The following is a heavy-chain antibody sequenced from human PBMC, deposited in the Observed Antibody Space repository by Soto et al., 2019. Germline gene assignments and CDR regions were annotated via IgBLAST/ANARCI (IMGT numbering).Heavy chain of an antibody. CDR1: GFTVSSNY. V-gene: IGHV3-53*01. J-gene: IGHJ4*02. D-gene: IGHD6-6*01. CDR3: ARGGTSSSRRGLFDY. CDR2: IYSGGST. Sequence: EVQLVESGGGLIQPGGSLRVSCAASGFTVSSNYMSWVRQAPGKGLEWVSLIYSGGSTYYADSVKGRFTISRDSSKNTLFLQMISLRAEDTAVYYCARGGTSSSRRGLFDYWGQGTLVTVSS.